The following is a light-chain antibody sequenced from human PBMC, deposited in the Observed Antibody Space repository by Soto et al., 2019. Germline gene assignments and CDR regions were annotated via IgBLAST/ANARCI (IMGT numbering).Light chain of an antibody. CDR2: LNSDGSH. CDR1: RGHSNYA. CDR3: QTWGTGLYVV. V-gene: IGLV4-69*01. Sequence: QLVLTQSPSASASLGASVKLTCTLSRGHSNYAIAWHQQQPEKGPRYLMKLNSDGSHSKGDGIPDRFSGSSSGAERYLTIPSLQSEDEADYYCQTWGTGLYVVFGGGTKGTVL. J-gene: IGLJ2*01.